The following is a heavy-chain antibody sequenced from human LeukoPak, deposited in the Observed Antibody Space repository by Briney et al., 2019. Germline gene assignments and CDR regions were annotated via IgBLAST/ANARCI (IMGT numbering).Heavy chain of an antibody. V-gene: IGHV1-69*04. CDR1: GGTFSSYA. Sequence: SVKVSCTASGGTFSSYAISWVRQAPGQGLEWMGRIIPILGIANYAQKFQGRVTITADKSTSTAYMELSSLRSEDTAVYYCARVARGYESSFDYWGQGTLVTVSS. CDR3: ARVARGYESSFDY. D-gene: IGHD5-18*01. J-gene: IGHJ4*02. CDR2: IIPILGIA.